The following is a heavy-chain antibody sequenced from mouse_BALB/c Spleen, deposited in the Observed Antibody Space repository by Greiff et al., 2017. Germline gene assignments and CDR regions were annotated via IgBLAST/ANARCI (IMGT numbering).Heavy chain of an antibody. CDR2: IYPGNSDT. J-gene: IGHJ1*01. CDR1: GYTFTSYC. CDR3: TGFEITTIIDRGRYFDF. D-gene: IGHD1-1*01. V-gene: IGHV1-5*01. Sequence: EVQLQQSGTVLVRPGASVTMSCKASGYTFTSYCMHWVKQRPGQGLEWIGAIYPGNSDTSYNEKFKGKAKLTAITSTSTAYMELSGLTNEDSAVYDGTGFEITTIIDRGRYFDFWGAGTTVTVSS.